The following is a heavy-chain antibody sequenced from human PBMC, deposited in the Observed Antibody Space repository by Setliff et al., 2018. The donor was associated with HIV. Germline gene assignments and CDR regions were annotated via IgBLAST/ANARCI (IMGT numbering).Heavy chain of an antibody. CDR1: GFTFSTYV. D-gene: IGHD1-26*01. CDR2: LTGDGVNT. CDR3: ARVKLGSYYYNGMDV. V-gene: IGHV3-23*01. Sequence: GGSLRLSCAASGFTFSTYVLSWVRQAPGKGLEWVSALTGDGVNTYYADSVKGRFTISRDNSQNTLYLQMNSLRAEDTAVYYCARVKLGSYYYNGMDVWGQGTTVTVSS. J-gene: IGHJ6*02.